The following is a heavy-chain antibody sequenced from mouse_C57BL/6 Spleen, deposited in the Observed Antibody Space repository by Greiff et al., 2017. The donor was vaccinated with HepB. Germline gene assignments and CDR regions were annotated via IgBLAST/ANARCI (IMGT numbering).Heavy chain of an antibody. Sequence: EVKVEESGGGLVQPGGSMKLSCAASGFSFSDAWMDWVRQSPEKGLEWVAEIRNKANNHATYYAESVKGRFTISRDDSKSRVYLQMNTLTAEDTGIYYCARPVRYYAMDYWGQGTSVTVSS. CDR3: ARPVRYYAMDY. V-gene: IGHV6-6*01. CDR2: IRNKANNHAT. CDR1: GFSFSDAW. J-gene: IGHJ4*01. D-gene: IGHD6-1*01.